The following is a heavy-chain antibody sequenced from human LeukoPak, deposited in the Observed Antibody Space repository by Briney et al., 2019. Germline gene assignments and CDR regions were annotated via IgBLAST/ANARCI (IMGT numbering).Heavy chain of an antibody. V-gene: IGHV3-48*03. CDR1: GFTFSSYK. D-gene: IGHD3-9*01. CDR2: IGTGGSTM. Sequence: PGGSLRLSCTASGFTFSSYKMNRVRQAPGKGLEWISYIGTGGSTMYYADSVKGRFTISRDNAKNSLYLQMNSLRVEDTAVYYCARGKIRDFDSGNNYWGQGTLVTVSS. J-gene: IGHJ4*02. CDR3: ARGKIRDFDSGNNY.